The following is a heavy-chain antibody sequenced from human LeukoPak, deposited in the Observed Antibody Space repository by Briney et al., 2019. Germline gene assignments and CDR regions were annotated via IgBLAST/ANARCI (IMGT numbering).Heavy chain of an antibody. CDR3: ARIRGRGYSYGYDY. J-gene: IGHJ4*02. D-gene: IGHD5-18*01. Sequence: RMSGPTLVNPTQTLTLTCTFSGFSLSTCGMRVSWIRQPPGKALEWLARIDWDDDKFYSTSLKTRLTISKDTSKNQVVLTMTNMDPVDTATYYCARIRGRGYSYGYDYWGQGTLVTVSS. V-gene: IGHV2-70*17. CDR2: IDWDDDK. CDR1: GFSLSTCGMR.